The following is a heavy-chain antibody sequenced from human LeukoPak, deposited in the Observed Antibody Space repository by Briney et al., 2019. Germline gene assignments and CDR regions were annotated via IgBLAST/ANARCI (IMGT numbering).Heavy chain of an antibody. Sequence: GGSLRLSCAASGFTFSTFGMYWARQAPGKGLEWVAVISHDGSNTYYVDSVKGRFAISRDNSKNTMYLQMNSLRVDDTAVYYCAKDQRHPPPYGFYYYYGMDVWGQGTTVTVSS. D-gene: IGHD2-21*01. CDR2: ISHDGSNT. V-gene: IGHV3-30*18. CDR1: GFTFSTFG. J-gene: IGHJ6*02. CDR3: AKDQRHPPPYGFYYYYGMDV.